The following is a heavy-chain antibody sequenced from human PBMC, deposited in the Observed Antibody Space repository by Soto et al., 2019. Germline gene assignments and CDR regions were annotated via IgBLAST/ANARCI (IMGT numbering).Heavy chain of an antibody. V-gene: IGHV1-69*01. CDR1: GGIFSTYA. J-gene: IGHJ4*02. CDR2: IIPIFGTA. CDR3: ARDRDDYDSGNYYNRIDF. D-gene: IGHD3-10*01. Sequence: QVQLVQSGAEVKKPGSSVKVSCKASGGIFSTYAISWLRRAHGQGLEWMGGIIPIFGTATYAQRFQGRVTITADESTSTAYMELSSLRSEDTAVYYCARDRDDYDSGNYYNRIDFWGQGTLVTVSS.